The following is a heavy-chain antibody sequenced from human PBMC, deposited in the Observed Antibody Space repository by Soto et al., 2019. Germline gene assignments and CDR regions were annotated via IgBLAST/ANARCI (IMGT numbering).Heavy chain of an antibody. J-gene: IGHJ6*02. CDR2: MYPGDSDT. D-gene: IGHD6-13*01. Sequence: PGVSLNSSCRGSGYRPTSYCIGWVRQMPGKGLEWMGIMYPGDSDTRYSPSFQGQATISADKSISTAYLQWSSLKASDTAMYYCARTSAAGKYYYGMDVWGQGTTVTVSS. CDR3: ARTSAAGKYYYGMDV. V-gene: IGHV5-51*01. CDR1: GYRPTSYC.